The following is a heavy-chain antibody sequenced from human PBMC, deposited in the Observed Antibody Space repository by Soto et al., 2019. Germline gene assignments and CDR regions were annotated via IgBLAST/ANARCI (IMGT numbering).Heavy chain of an antibody. J-gene: IGHJ5*02. D-gene: IGHD1-26*01. CDR2: IYYSGST. Sequence: SETLSLTCPVSGGSISSYYWSWIRQPPGKGLEWIGYIYYSGSTNYNPSLTSRVTISVDTSKNQFSLKLSSVTAADTAVYYCARGHGSYSPQFDPWGQGTLVTVSS. CDR3: ARGHGSYSPQFDP. CDR1: GGSISSYY. V-gene: IGHV4-59*01.